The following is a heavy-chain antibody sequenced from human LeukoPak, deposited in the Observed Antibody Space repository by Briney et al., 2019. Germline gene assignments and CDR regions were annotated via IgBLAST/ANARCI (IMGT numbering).Heavy chain of an antibody. Sequence: GGSLRLSCEVFGFTFGNSAMSWVRQAPGKGLEWISGISASGHYTYTADSLKGRFTISRDNSKNTLYLQMNSLRAEDTALYYCAKDGSWGDYYFYFYIDVWGKGTTVTVSS. CDR1: GFTFGNSA. J-gene: IGHJ6*03. V-gene: IGHV3-23*01. CDR2: ISASGHYT. CDR3: AKDGSWGDYYFYFYIDV. D-gene: IGHD3-16*01.